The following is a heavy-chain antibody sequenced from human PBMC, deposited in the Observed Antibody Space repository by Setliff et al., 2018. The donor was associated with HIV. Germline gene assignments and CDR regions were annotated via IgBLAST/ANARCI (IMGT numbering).Heavy chain of an antibody. CDR1: GDSISTYY. D-gene: IGHD3-3*01. CDR2: ISYSGST. CDR3: ARIFGDQGYYYGMDV. J-gene: IGHJ6*02. Sequence: SETLSLTCTVSGDSISTYYWSWIRQPPAKGLEWIGYISYSGSTKYNPSLNSRVTISVDTSKNQFSLKLSSVIAADTAVYYCARIFGDQGYYYGMDVWGQGTTVTVSS. V-gene: IGHV4-59*01.